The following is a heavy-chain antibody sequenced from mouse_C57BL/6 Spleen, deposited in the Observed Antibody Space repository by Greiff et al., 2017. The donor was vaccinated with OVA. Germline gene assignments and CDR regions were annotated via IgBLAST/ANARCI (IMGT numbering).Heavy chain of an antibody. CDR1: GFTFTDYY. CDR2: IRNKANGYTT. V-gene: IGHV7-3*01. J-gene: IGHJ4*01. D-gene: IGHD1-1*01. CDR3: ARSPLRGMDY. Sequence: AASGFTFTDYYMSWVRQPPGKALEWLGFIRNKANGYTTEYSASVKGRFTISRDNSQSILYLQMNALRAEDSATYYCARSPLRGMDYWGQGTSVTVSS.